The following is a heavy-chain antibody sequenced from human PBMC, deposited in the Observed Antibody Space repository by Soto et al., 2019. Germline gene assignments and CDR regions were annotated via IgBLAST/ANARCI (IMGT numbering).Heavy chain of an antibody. Sequence: QVQLVQSGAEVKKPGSSVKVSCKASGGTFSSYASSWVQQAPGQGLKWMGGIIPIFGTANYAQKFQGRVTITADESTSTAYMELSSLRSEDTAVYYCASHSYGYFPHYYHGMDVWGQGTTVTVSS. CDR1: GGTFSSYA. D-gene: IGHD5-18*01. J-gene: IGHJ6*02. CDR3: ASHSYGYFPHYYHGMDV. CDR2: IIPIFGTA. V-gene: IGHV1-69*12.